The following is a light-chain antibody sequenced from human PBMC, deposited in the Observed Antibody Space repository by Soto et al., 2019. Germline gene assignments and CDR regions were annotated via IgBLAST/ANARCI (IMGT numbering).Light chain of an antibody. V-gene: IGLV1-47*01. Sequence: QSVLTQPPSASGTPGQRVTISCSGGRSNIGSNYVYWYQQLPGTAPKLLISSNNQRPSGVPDRFSGSKSGTSASLAISGLRSEDEADYYCAAWDDSLSGEVFGVGTTLTVL. CDR2: SNN. CDR3: AAWDDSLSGEV. CDR1: RSNIGSNY. J-gene: IGLJ3*02.